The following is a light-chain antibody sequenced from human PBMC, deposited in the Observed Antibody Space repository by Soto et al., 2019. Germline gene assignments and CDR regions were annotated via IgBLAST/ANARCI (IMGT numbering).Light chain of an antibody. J-gene: IGLJ1*01. CDR1: SSDIGGYNY. CDR2: EVS. Sequence: QSVLTQPASVSGSPGQSITISCTGSSSDIGGYNYVSWYQQHPGKVPKLIIYEVSNRPSGVSFRFSGSKSGNTASLTISGLQAEDEADYYCSSYASSITYVFGTGTKVTVL. CDR3: SSYASSITYV. V-gene: IGLV2-14*01.